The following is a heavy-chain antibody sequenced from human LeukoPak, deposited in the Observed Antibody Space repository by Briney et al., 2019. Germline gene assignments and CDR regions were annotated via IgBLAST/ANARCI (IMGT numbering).Heavy chain of an antibody. CDR3: AKVHGQIYSGSYSLDY. Sequence: GASVKVSCKASGDTFSRYYMHWVRQAPGQGLEWMGCINPNSGDTYYTQTFQGRVTMTRDTSINTAYMGLSSLRSDDTAVYYCAKVHGQIYSGSYSLDYWGQGTLVTVSS. CDR2: INPNSGDT. J-gene: IGHJ4*02. D-gene: IGHD1-26*01. V-gene: IGHV1-2*02. CDR1: GDTFSRYY.